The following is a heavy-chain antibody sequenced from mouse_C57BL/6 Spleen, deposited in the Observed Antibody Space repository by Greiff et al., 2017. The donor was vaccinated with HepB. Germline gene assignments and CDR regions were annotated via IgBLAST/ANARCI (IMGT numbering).Heavy chain of an antibody. D-gene: IGHD2-4*01. V-gene: IGHV1-26*01. CDR3: ARSPYYDYDGGMDY. J-gene: IGHJ4*01. CDR1: GYTFTDYY. Sequence: EVQLQQSGPELVKPGASVKISCKASGYTFTDYYMNWVKQSHGKSLEWIGDINPNNGGTSYNQKFTGKATLTVDKSSSTAYMELRSLTSEDSAVYYCARSPYYDYDGGMDYWGQGTSVTVSS. CDR2: INPNNGGT.